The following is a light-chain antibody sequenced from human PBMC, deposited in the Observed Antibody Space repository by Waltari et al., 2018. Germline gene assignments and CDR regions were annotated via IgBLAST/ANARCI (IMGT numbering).Light chain of an antibody. J-gene: IGKJ4*01. CDR2: DAS. V-gene: IGKV3-11*01. CDR1: QSVGTY. Sequence: EIVLTQSPAILSFSPGERATLSCRTSQSVGTYLAWYQQLPGQSPRLLLYDASYRATGIPARFSGSGSETDFTLTISSLQPEDFAVYYCQQRRNWPLTFGGGTRVEI. CDR3: QQRRNWPLT.